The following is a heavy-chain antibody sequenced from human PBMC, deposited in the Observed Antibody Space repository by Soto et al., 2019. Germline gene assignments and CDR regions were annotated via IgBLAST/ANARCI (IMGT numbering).Heavy chain of an antibody. J-gene: IGHJ3*02. CDR2: IYWNDDQ. CDR1: GFSLSTRAVG. D-gene: IGHD7-27*01. Sequence: SVPTLGNHTQTLTLTCTFSGFSLSTRAVGVGWIRQPPGKALEWLALIYWNDDQRYSPSLKNRLTITKDTSKNHVVLTMTNMDPADTATHYCAHRQDLGAFDIWGQGTMVTVSS. CDR3: AHRQDLGAFDI. V-gene: IGHV2-5*01.